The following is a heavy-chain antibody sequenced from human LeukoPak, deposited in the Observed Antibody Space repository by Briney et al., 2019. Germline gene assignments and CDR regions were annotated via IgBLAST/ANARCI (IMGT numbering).Heavy chain of an antibody. CDR1: GFTFDDYG. V-gene: IGHV3-20*04. D-gene: IGHD3-22*01. CDR2: INWNGGST. Sequence: GGSLRLSCAASGFTFDDYGMSWVRQAPGKGLEWVSGINWNGGSTGYADSVKGRFTISRDNAKNSLYLQMNSLRAEDTALYYWAREEGAYDRSGYSVLYYFDYRGQGTLVNVSS. J-gene: IGHJ4*02. CDR3: AREEGAYDRSGYSVLYYFDY.